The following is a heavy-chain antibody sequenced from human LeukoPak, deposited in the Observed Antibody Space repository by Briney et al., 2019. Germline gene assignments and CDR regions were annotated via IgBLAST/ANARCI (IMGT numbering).Heavy chain of an antibody. CDR3: ARVDPHNWFDP. CDR2: VYISGST. V-gene: IGHV4-4*07. J-gene: IGHJ5*02. D-gene: IGHD3-9*01. CDR1: GDSVSSSY. Sequence: SETLSLNCTVSGDSVSSSYWSWIRQPAGKGLEWIGRVYISGSTNYNPSLKSRVTMSVDTSKNQFSLRLSSVTAADTAVYFCARVDPHNWFDPWGQGTLVTVSS.